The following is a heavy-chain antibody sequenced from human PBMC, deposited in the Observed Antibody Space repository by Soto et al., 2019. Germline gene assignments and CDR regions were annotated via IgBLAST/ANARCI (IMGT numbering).Heavy chain of an antibody. D-gene: IGHD6-13*01. V-gene: IGHV3-30*18. CDR1: GFTFSSYG. J-gene: IGHJ6*02. CDR3: AKDYMKGVAYSSSWLDYYYGMDV. Sequence: GGSLRLSCAASGFTFSSYGMHWVRQAPGKGLEWVAVISYDGSNKYYADSVKGRFTISRDNSKNTLYLQMNSLRAEDMAVYYCAKDYMKGVAYSSSWLDYYYGMDVWGQGTTVTVSS. CDR2: ISYDGSNK.